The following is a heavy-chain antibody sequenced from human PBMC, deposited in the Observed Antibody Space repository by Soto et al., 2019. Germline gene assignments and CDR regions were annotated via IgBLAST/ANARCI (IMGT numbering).Heavy chain of an antibody. CDR3: ARTNTAMVTGWFDP. D-gene: IGHD5-18*01. CDR2: IIPIFGTA. V-gene: IGHV1-69*12. CDR1: GGTFSSYA. Sequence: QVQLVQSGAEVKKPGSSVKVSCKASGGTFSSYAISWVRQAPGQGLEWMGGIIPIFGTANYAQKFQGRVTITADESTSTACMVLSSLRSEDTAVYYCARTNTAMVTGWFDPWGQGTLVTVSS. J-gene: IGHJ5*02.